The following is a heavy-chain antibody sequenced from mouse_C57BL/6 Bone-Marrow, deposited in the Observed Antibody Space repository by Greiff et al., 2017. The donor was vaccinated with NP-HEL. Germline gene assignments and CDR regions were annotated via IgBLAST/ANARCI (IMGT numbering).Heavy chain of an antibody. V-gene: IGHV1-54*01. CDR3: ARGGNYDY. CDR1: GYAFTNYL. Sequence: QVQLKESGAELVRPGTSVKVSCKASGYAFTNYLIEWVKQRPGQGLEWIGVINPGSGGTNYNEKFKGKATLTADKSSSTAYMQLSSLTSEDSAVYFCARGGNYDYWGQGTTLTVSS. CDR2: INPGSGGT. J-gene: IGHJ2*01.